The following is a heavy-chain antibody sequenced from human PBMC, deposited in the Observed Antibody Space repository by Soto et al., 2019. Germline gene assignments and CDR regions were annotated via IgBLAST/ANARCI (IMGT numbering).Heavy chain of an antibody. J-gene: IGHJ6*02. CDR2: ISYDGSNK. D-gene: IGHD6-13*01. CDR3: AKEDSSSWHYYYGMDV. CDR1: GVTFSSYG. V-gene: IGHV3-30*18. Sequence: PGGSLRLSCAASGVTFSSYGMHWVRQAPGKGLEWVAVISYDGSNKYYADSVKGRFTISRDNSKNTLYLQMNSLRAEDTAVYYCAKEDSSSWHYYYGMDVWGQGTTVTVSS.